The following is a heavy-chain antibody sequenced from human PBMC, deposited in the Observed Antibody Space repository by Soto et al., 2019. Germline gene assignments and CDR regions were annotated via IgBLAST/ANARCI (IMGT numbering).Heavy chain of an antibody. D-gene: IGHD3-22*01. V-gene: IGHV4-31*03. Sequence: SETLSLTCTVSGGSISSGGYYWSWIRQHPGKGLEWIGYIYYSGSTYYNPSLKSRVTISVDTSKNQFSLKLSSVTAADTAVYYCAREGWYYYDSSGYYPMSHDAFDIWGQGTMVTVSS. CDR2: IYYSGST. CDR1: GGSISSGGYY. J-gene: IGHJ3*02. CDR3: AREGWYYYDSSGYYPMSHDAFDI.